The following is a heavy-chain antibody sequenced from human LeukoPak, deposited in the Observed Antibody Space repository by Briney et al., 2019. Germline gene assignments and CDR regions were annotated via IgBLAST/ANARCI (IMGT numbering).Heavy chain of an antibody. CDR2: INHSGST. V-gene: IGHV4-34*01. D-gene: IGHD2-21*02. CDR1: GGSFSGYY. Sequence: PSETLSLTCAVYGGSFSGYYWSWIRQPPGKGLEWIGEINHSGSTNYNPSLKSRVTISVDTSKNQFSLKLSSVTAADTAVYYCARHIVVVTAIGDDAFDIWGQGTMVTVSS. J-gene: IGHJ3*02. CDR3: ARHIVVVTAIGDDAFDI.